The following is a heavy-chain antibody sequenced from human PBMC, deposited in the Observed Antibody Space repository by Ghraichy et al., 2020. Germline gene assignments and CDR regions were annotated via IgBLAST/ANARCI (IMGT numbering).Heavy chain of an antibody. Sequence: SVKVSCKASGGTFSSYAISWVRQAPGQGLEWMGGIIPIFGTANYAQKFQGRVTITADESTSTAYMELSSLRSEDTAVYYCARDRKGIDWLPRDYYYYMDVWGKGTTVTVSS. J-gene: IGHJ6*03. V-gene: IGHV1-69*13. CDR3: ARDRKGIDWLPRDYYYYMDV. D-gene: IGHD3-9*01. CDR1: GGTFSSYA. CDR2: IIPIFGTA.